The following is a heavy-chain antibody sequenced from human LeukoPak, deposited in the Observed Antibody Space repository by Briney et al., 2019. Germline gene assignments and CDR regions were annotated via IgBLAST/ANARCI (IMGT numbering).Heavy chain of an antibody. J-gene: IGHJ6*03. V-gene: IGHV4-61*05. D-gene: IGHD3-10*01. CDR3: ARAVGSGSFQTYYYYMDV. CDR2: IYYSGST. Sequence: SETLSLTCTVSGGSISGTSYYWGWIRQPPGKGLEWIGYIYYSGSTNYNPSLKSRVTISVDTSKNQFSLKLSSVTAADTAVYYCARAVGSGSFQTYYYYMDVWGKGTTVTISS. CDR1: GGSISGTSYY.